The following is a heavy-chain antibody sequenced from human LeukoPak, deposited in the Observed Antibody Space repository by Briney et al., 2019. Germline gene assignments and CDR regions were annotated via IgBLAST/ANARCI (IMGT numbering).Heavy chain of an antibody. Sequence: GASVKVSCKASGYTFTSYGISWVRQGPGQGLEWMGWISAYNGNTNYAQKLQGRVTMTTDTSTSTAYMELRSLRSDDTAVYYCARGTTPGSYYGTCYFDYWGQGTLVTVSS. CDR3: ARGTTPGSYYGTCYFDY. CDR1: GYTFTSYG. D-gene: IGHD1-26*01. CDR2: ISAYNGNT. V-gene: IGHV1-18*01. J-gene: IGHJ4*02.